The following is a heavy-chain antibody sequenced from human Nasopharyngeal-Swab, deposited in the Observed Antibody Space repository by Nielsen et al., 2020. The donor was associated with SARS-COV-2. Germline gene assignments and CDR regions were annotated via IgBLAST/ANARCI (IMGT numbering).Heavy chain of an antibody. V-gene: IGHV7-4-1*02. CDR3: ARDGYFDWLALSWFDP. D-gene: IGHD3-9*01. Sequence: ASVKVSCKASGYTFTSYAMNWVRQAPGQGLEWMGWINTNTGNPTYAQGFTGRFVFSLDTSVSTAYLQISSLKAEDTVVYYCARDGYFDWLALSWFDPWGQGTLVTVSS. J-gene: IGHJ5*02. CDR2: INTNTGNP. CDR1: GYTFTSYA.